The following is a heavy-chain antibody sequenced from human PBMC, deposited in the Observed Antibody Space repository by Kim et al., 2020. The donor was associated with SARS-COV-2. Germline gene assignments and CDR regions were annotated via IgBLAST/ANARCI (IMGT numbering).Heavy chain of an antibody. CDR3: ARVPSGSCHFDY. Sequence: GGSLRLSCAASGFTFSSYAMHWVRQAPGKGLEWVAVISYDGSNKYYADSVKGRFTISRDNSKNTLYLQMNSLRAEDTAVYYCARVPSGSCHFDYWGQGTLVTVSS. J-gene: IGHJ4*02. CDR1: GFTFSSYA. D-gene: IGHD1-26*01. V-gene: IGHV3-30-3*01. CDR2: ISYDGSNK.